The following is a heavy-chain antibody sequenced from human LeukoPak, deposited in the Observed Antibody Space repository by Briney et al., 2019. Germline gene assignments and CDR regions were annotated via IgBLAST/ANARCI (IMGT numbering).Heavy chain of an antibody. CDR2: MNPNSGNT. CDR3: ARGSRAAFDI. V-gene: IGHV1-8*01. Sequence: ASVKVSCKASGYTFTRYTIHRVRQAPGQGLEWMGWMNPNSGNTGYAQKFQGRVTMTRNTSISTAYMELSSLRSEDTAVYYCARGSRAAFDIWGQGTMVTVSS. CDR1: GYTFTRYT. J-gene: IGHJ3*02.